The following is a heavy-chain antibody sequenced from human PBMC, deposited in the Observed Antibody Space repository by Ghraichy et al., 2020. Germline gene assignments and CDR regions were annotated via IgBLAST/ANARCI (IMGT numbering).Heavy chain of an antibody. D-gene: IGHD3-3*01. CDR2: ISWDGGST. V-gene: IGHV3-43D*04. CDR1: GFTFDDYA. Sequence: GESLNISCAASGFTFDDYAMHWVRQAPGKGLEWVSLISWDGGSTYYADSVKGRFTISRDNSKNSLYLQMNSLRAEDTALYYCVPGRFLEWLSNWGQGTLVTVSS. CDR3: VPGRFLEWLSN. J-gene: IGHJ4*02.